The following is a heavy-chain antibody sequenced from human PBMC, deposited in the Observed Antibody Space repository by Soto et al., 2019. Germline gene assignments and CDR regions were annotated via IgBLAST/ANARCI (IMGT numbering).Heavy chain of an antibody. D-gene: IGHD2-15*01. CDR2: IIPIFGTT. CDR3: ARVVTVVKSFHYWYFDL. CDR1: GGTFSSYA. V-gene: IGHV1-69*12. J-gene: IGHJ2*01. Sequence: QVQLVQSGAEVKKPGSSVKVSCKASGGTFSSYAISWVRQAPGQGLEWMGGIIPIFGTTNNAQKFLGRVTITADDSTSTDYMELSSLRSEDTAMYYCARVVTVVKSFHYWYFDLWGRGTLVTVSS.